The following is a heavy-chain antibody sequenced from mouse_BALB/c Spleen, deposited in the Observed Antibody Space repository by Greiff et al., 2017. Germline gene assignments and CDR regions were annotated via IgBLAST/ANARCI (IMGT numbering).Heavy chain of an antibody. CDR3: ARSLIYYYGSAMAMDY. CDR2: IDPSDSET. Sequence: QVQLQQPGAELVKPGAPVKLSCKASGYTFTSYWMNWVKQRPGRGLEWIGRIDPSDSETHYNQKFKDKATLTVDKSSSTAYIQLSSLTSEDSAVYYCARSLIYYYGSAMAMDYWGQGTSVTVSS. V-gene: IGHV1-69*02. D-gene: IGHD1-1*01. J-gene: IGHJ4*01. CDR1: GYTFTSYW.